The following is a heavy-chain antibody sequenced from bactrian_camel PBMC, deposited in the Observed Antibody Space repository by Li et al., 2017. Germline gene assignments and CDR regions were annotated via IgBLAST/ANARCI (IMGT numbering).Heavy chain of an antibody. V-gene: IGHV3S53*01. D-gene: IGHD1*01. CDR2: VDSNGVT. CDR3: AASRCDMWLNRYNV. J-gene: IGHJ4*01. Sequence: HVQLVESGGGSVQAGGSLTLSCAVSGGGNMKNCMAWFRQAPGSQRETVATVDSNGVTKVAGSVKGRFTLSKDNAQNTLDLQMDNLKPDDSAMYYCAASRCDMWLNRYNVWGQGTQVTASS. CDR1: GGGNMKNC.